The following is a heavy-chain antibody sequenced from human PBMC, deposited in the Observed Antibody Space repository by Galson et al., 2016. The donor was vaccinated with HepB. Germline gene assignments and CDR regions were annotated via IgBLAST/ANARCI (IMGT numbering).Heavy chain of an antibody. CDR2: IIPIDGTT. CDR3: ARGLGPEYYQF. Sequence: SVKVSCKASGGTFSSHAISWVRQAPGQGLEWMGGIIPIDGTTNFAQKFQGRVTITADESMTTAYMELSSLRSDDTAVYYCARGLGPEYYQFWGQGTLVTVSS. J-gene: IGHJ1*01. CDR1: GGTFSSHA. V-gene: IGHV1-69*13. D-gene: IGHD2/OR15-2a*01.